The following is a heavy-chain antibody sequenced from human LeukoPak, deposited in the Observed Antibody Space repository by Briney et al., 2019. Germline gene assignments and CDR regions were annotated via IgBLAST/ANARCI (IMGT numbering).Heavy chain of an antibody. V-gene: IGHV3-21*01. D-gene: IGHD3-10*01. J-gene: IGHJ3*02. CDR3: ARDRGVLLWFGENPPQPFDI. CDR1: GFTFSSYS. CDR2: ISSSSSYI. Sequence: GGSLRLSCAASGFTFSSYSTNWVRQAPGKGLEWVSSISSSSSYIYYADSVKGRFTISRDNAKNSLYLQMNSLRAEDTAVYYCARDRGVLLWFGENPPQPFDIWGQGTMVTVPS.